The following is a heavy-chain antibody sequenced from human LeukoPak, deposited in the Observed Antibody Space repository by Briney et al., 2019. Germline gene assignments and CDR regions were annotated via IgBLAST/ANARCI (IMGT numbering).Heavy chain of an antibody. Sequence: GGSLRLSCAASGFNFFTYAMSWVRQAPGKGLEWVSAISGSGGGTYYADSVKGRFTISRDNSKNTVYLQMQSLRAEDTATYYCAKAADGGSSPAPGSWGQGILVIVSS. CDR1: GFNFFTYA. CDR2: ISGSGGGT. CDR3: AKAADGGSSPAPGS. J-gene: IGHJ5*02. D-gene: IGHD2-8*02. V-gene: IGHV3-23*01.